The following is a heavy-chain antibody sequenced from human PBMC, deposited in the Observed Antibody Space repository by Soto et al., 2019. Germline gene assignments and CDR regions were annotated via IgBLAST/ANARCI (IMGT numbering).Heavy chain of an antibody. Sequence: EVQLVDSGGGLVKPGGSLRLSCEASGFSVSKAWMNWVRQAPGKGLEWVGRIKTRDEGETTNYAAPVKDRFTISRDDSKNTLYLQMNSLKTEDTAVYYCTTGSVEGFWGQGTTVTVSS. V-gene: IGHV3-15*07. CDR2: IKTRDEGETT. CDR3: TTGSVEGF. J-gene: IGHJ6*02. D-gene: IGHD2-15*01. CDR1: GFSVSKAW.